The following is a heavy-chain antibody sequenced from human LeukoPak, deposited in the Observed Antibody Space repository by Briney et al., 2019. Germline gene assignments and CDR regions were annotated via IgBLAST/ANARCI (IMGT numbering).Heavy chain of an antibody. CDR3: ARVAAFTYCFNHYDSSGYDY. J-gene: IGHJ4*02. Sequence: PGGSLRLSCAASGFTFSDYYMSWIRQAPGKGLEWVSYISSSGSAIYYADSVKGRFTISRDNAKNSLYLQMNSLRAEDTAVYYCARVAAFTYCFNHYDSSGYDYWGQGTLVTVSS. CDR1: GFTFSDYY. CDR2: ISSSGSAI. D-gene: IGHD3-22*01. V-gene: IGHV3-11*01.